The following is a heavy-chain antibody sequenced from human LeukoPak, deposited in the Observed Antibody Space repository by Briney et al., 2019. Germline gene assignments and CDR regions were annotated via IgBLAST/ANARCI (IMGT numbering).Heavy chain of an antibody. CDR3: TREATGYSWFDP. D-gene: IGHD3-9*01. CDR2: ISGYNGNT. J-gene: IGHJ5*02. Sequence: GASVKVSCKASGYTFTSYGISWVRQAPGQGLEWMGWISGYNGNTNYAQKFQGRVTMTTDTSTNTAYMELRSLRSDDTAVCYCTREATGYSWFDPWGQGTLVTVSS. V-gene: IGHV1-18*01. CDR1: GYTFTSYG.